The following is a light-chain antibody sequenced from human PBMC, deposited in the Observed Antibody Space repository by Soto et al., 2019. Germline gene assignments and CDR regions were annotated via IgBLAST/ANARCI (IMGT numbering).Light chain of an antibody. CDR1: QSVGSY. V-gene: IGKV3-11*01. CDR2: DAS. CDR3: QQRYNWPLT. Sequence: DIVLTQSPATLSLSPGESGTLSCRASQSVGSYLAWYQQRPGQTPRLLIYDASNRASDIPARFSGSGSGTDFTLTISSLEPEDFAVYYCQQRYNWPLTFGPGTKVDIK. J-gene: IGKJ3*01.